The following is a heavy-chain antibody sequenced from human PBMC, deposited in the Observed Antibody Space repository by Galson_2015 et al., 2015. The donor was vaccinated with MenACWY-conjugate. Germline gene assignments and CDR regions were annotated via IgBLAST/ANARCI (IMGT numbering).Heavy chain of an antibody. V-gene: IGHV3-74*01. J-gene: IGHJ4*02. CDR2: IKADGSVS. Sequence: SLRLSCAASGFTFNNNRMHWVRQPPGKGLEWISYIKADGSVSNYADSVKGRFTISTDNAKNMVYLQMDGLGDEDTAVYFCARDNIWSFDSWGQGTLVTASS. CDR1: GFTFNNNR. D-gene: IGHD2-8*02. CDR3: ARDNIWSFDS.